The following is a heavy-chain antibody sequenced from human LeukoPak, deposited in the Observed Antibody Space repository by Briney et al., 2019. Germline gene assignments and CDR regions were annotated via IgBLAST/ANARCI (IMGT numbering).Heavy chain of an antibody. Sequence: SETLSLTCTVSGGSISSYYWSWIRQPPGKGLEWIGYIYYSGSTNYNPSLKSRVTISVDTSKNQFSLKLSSVTAADTAVYYCARAPPGSSSWSTFDPWGQGTLVTVSS. D-gene: IGHD6-13*01. V-gene: IGHV4-59*01. CDR1: GGSISSYY. CDR3: ARAPPGSSSWSTFDP. CDR2: IYYSGST. J-gene: IGHJ5*02.